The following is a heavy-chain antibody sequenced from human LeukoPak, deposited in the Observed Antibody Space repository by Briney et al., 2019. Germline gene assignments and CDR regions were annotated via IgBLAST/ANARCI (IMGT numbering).Heavy chain of an antibody. D-gene: IGHD6-19*01. CDR1: GFTFSSYA. V-gene: IGHV3-23*01. CDR2: ISGSGGST. CDR3: AEDYADSSGWYRAFDI. J-gene: IGHJ3*02. Sequence: GGSLRLSCAASGFTFSSYAMSWVRQAPGKGLEWVSAISGSGGSTYYADSVKGRFTISRDNSKNTLYLQMNSLRAEDTAVYYCAEDYADSSGWYRAFDIWGQGTMVTVPS.